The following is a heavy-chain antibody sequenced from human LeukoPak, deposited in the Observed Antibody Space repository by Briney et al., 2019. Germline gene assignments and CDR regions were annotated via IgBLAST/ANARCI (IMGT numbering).Heavy chain of an antibody. CDR2: INTYKGDT. J-gene: IGHJ4*02. CDR1: GYTLTNYN. D-gene: IGHD4-23*01. CDR3: AREFGHCYGDNCFYFFDT. Sequence: AASVKVSCKASGYTLTNYNITWVRQAPGQGLEWMGWINTYKGDTLYAQKFQGRVTMTADTSANTAYMELRSLRFDDTAVYYRAREFGHCYGDNCFYFFDTWGQGFRVTVSS. V-gene: IGHV1-18*01.